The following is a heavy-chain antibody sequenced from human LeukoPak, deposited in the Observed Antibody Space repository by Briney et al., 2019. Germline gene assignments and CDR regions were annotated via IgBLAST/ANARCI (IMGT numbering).Heavy chain of an antibody. J-gene: IGHJ5*02. CDR1: GYIFIDYY. D-gene: IGHD1-1*01. CDR2: INPRSGDT. CDR3: ARVGSYIGGYFDP. Sequence: ASVKVSCKASGYIFIDYYIHWLRQVPGQGLEWMAWINPRSGDTKSGQKFQGRVTLTRDTSISTAYMSVGRLRSDDTAVYYCARVGSYIGGYFDPWGEGTLVSVSS. V-gene: IGHV1-2*02.